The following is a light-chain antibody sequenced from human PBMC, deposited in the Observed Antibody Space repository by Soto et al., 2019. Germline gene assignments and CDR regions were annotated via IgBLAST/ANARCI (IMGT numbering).Light chain of an antibody. V-gene: IGKV3-20*01. CDR2: GAS. Sequence: EIVLTQSPGTLSLSPGERATLSCRASHSVINNYLAWYQQKPGQAPRLLIYGASNRATGIPDRFSGSGSGTDFTLTISSLEPEDFAVYFCHQYGASPETFGQGTKVDIK. J-gene: IGKJ1*01. CDR1: HSVINNY. CDR3: HQYGASPET.